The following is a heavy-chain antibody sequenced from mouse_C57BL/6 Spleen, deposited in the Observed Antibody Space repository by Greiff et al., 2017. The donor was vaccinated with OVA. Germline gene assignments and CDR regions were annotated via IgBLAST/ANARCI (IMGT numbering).Heavy chain of an antibody. D-gene: IGHD1-1*01. CDR2: IYPGDGDT. V-gene: IGHV1-80*01. CDR1: GYAFSSYW. CDR3: ARMTTVVAGRAMDY. Sequence: VQLQQSGAELVKPGASVKISCKASGYAFSSYWMNWVKQRPGKGLEWIGQIYPGDGDTNYNGKLKGKATLTADKSSSTAYMQLSSLTSEDSAFYFCARMTTVVAGRAMDYWGQGTSVTVSS. J-gene: IGHJ4*01.